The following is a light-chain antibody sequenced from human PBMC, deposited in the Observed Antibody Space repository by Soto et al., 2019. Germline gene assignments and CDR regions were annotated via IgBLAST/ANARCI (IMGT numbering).Light chain of an antibody. J-gene: IGKJ5*01. Sequence: DIQMTQSPSTLSASVGDRVTITCRASQSIGTWLAWYQHRPGKAPSLLIYDASTLRSGVPSRFSGSGSGTEFTLTISSLQADDFETYYCQTSDTYPLNFGQGTRLDIK. CDR1: QSIGTW. V-gene: IGKV1-5*01. CDR3: QTSDTYPLN. CDR2: DAS.